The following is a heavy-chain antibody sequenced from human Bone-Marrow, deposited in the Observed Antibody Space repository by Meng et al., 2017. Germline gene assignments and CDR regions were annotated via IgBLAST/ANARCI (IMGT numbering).Heavy chain of an antibody. J-gene: IGHJ5*02. CDR2: IIPIFNTA. V-gene: IGHV1-69*06. Sequence: SVKVSCKASRGTFSSYGLTWVRQAPGQGLEWMGRIIPIFNTATSAEKFQDSVTITADTSTNTVYMEMNSLRSEDTAVYYCARDLRRDLKEPLFDLWGQGTLVTVSS. CDR1: RGTFSSYG. CDR3: ARDLRRDLKEPLFDL.